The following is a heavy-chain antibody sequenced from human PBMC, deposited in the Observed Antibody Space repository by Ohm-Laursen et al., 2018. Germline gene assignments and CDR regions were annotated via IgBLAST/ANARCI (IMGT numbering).Heavy chain of an antibody. CDR1: GGSISSVAYY. V-gene: IGHV4-31*03. D-gene: IGHD6-6*01. J-gene: IGHJ6*02. CDR2: IYYSGST. Sequence: TLSLTCTVSGGSISSVAYYWSWIRQHPGKGLERIGHIYYSGSTNYNPSLKSRLTISVDTSKNQLSLKLSSVSAADTAVYYCARQISIAARTYYYYGMDVWGQGTTVTVAS. CDR3: ARQISIAARTYYYYGMDV.